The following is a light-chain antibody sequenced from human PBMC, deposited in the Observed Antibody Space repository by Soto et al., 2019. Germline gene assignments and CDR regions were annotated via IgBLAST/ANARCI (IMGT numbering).Light chain of an antibody. CDR3: SSYTSSITDV. CDR1: NGDVGGYNY. J-gene: IGLJ1*01. Sequence: QSALTQPASVSGSPGQSITISCTGTNGDVGGYNYVSWYQQHPGKAPKLMIRDVSNRPSDVSDRFSGSKSGNTASLTISGLQAEDEADYYCSSYTSSITDVFGTGTKVTVL. V-gene: IGLV2-14*01. CDR2: DVS.